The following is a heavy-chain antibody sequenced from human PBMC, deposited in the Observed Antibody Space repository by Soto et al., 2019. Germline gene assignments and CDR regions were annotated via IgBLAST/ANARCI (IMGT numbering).Heavy chain of an antibody. V-gene: IGHV1-18*01. CDR2: ISAKHGNT. CDR3: ATGVGAYDNDAFDI. Sequence: ASVKVSCKASGYSFTSYGINWVRQAPGQGLEWMGWISAKHGNTHYAQKLQGRVTMTEDTSTDTAYMELSSLRSEDTAVYYCATGVGAYDNDAFDIWGQGTMVTVSS. J-gene: IGHJ3*02. CDR1: GYSFTSYG. D-gene: IGHD1-26*01.